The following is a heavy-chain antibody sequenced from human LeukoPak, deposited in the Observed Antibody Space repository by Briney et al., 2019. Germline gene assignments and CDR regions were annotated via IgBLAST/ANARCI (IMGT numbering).Heavy chain of an antibody. CDR2: IFTSGST. J-gene: IGHJ4*02. CDR3: ARYLSSSLLFDY. D-gene: IGHD6-13*01. V-gene: IGHV4-4*07. CDR1: GGSISSYY. Sequence: SETLSLTCTVSGGSISSYYWSWIRQPAGKGLEWIGRIFTSGSTNYNPSLKSRVTMSVDTSKNQFSLKLSSVTAADTAVYYCARYLSSSLLFDYWGQGTLVTVSS.